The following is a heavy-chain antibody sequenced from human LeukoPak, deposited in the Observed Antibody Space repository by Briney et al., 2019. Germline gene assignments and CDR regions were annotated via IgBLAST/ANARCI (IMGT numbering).Heavy chain of an antibody. Sequence: PSETLSLTCTVSGGSISSYYWSWIRQPPGKGLEWIGYIYYSGSTNYNPSLKSRVTISVDTSKNQFSLKLSSVTAADTAVYYCAKAKPQGSDRDFDYWGQGTLVTVSS. CDR3: AKAKPQGSDRDFDY. V-gene: IGHV4-59*01. CDR1: GGSISSYY. CDR2: IYYSGST. D-gene: IGHD1-14*01. J-gene: IGHJ4*02.